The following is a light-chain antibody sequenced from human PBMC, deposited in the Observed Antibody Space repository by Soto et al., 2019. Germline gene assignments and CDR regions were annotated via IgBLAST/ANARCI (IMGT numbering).Light chain of an antibody. Sequence: DIQMTQSPSSVSAPVGDRVTITCRASQGVGSWLAWYQQKPGKAQKLLIFAASSLQSGVPSRFSGSGSGTDFTLTISSLQPEDDASYYCQQANSFPWTFGQGTEVEIK. V-gene: IGKV1-12*01. CDR2: AAS. CDR1: QGVGSW. J-gene: IGKJ1*01. CDR3: QQANSFPWT.